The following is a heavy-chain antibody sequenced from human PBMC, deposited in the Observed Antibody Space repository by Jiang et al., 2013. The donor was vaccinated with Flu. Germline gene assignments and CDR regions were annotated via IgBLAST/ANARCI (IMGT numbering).Heavy chain of an antibody. V-gene: IGHV3-30*18. Sequence: QLLESGGGVVQPGRSLRLSCAASGFTFSSYGMHWVRQAPGKGLEWVAVISYDGSNKYYADSVKGRFTISRDNSKNTLYLQMNSLRAEDTAVYYCAKDIYYYDSSGYSWGQGTLVTVSS. J-gene: IGHJ5*02. CDR2: ISYDGSNK. D-gene: IGHD3-22*01. CDR1: GFTFSSYG. CDR3: AKDIYYYDSSGYS.